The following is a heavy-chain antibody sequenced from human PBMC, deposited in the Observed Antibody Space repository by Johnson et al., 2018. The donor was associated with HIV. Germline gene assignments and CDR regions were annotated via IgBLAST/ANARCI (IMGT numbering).Heavy chain of an antibody. CDR2: IKQDGSEQ. J-gene: IGHJ3*02. CDR1: GFTFSSYW. D-gene: IGHD3-16*01. V-gene: IGHV3-7*01. Sequence: MQLVESGGGLVQPGGSLRLSCAASGFTFSSYWMSWVRQAPGKGLEWVANIKQDGSEQYYVDSVKGRFTISRDNAKNSLYLQMNSLRAEDTAVYYCARDIRWGPFPFDIWGQGTMVTVSS. CDR3: ARDIRWGPFPFDI.